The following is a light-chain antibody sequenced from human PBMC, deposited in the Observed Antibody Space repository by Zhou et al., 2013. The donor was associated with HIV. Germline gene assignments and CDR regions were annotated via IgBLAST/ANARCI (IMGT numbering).Light chain of an antibody. CDR3: MTKVGRFLPFRTYV. V-gene: IGKV2D-29*02. J-gene: IGKJ3*01. CDR2: EVS. CDR1: QSLLHRDGKTY. Sequence: DVVMTQAPLSLSVTPGQPASISCKSSQSLLHRDGKTYLFWYLQKPGQSPQLLIYEVSNRFSGVSDRFSGSGSGTDFTLTISRVGRRGGLGLGFYYCMTKVGRFLPFRTYVFG.